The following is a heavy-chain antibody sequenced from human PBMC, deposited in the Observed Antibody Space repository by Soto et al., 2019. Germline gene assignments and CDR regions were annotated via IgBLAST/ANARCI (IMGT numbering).Heavy chain of an antibody. J-gene: IGHJ6*02. Sequence: GGSLRLSCAASGFTFSSHAMHWVRQAPGKGLEWVAVISYDGSNKYYADSVKGRFTISRDNSKNTLYLQMNSLRAEDTAVYYCARDSSGSYYYYYGMDVWGQGTTVTVSS. CDR3: ARDSSGSYYYYYGMDV. CDR1: GFTFSSHA. V-gene: IGHV3-30-3*01. CDR2: ISYDGSNK. D-gene: IGHD1-26*01.